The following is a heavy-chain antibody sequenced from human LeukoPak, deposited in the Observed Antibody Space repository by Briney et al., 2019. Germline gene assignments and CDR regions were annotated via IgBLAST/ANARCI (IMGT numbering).Heavy chain of an antibody. Sequence: PSGTLSLTCAVSGGSISSSNWWSGVRQPPGKGLEWIGVIYHSGSTNYNPSLKSRVTISVDKSKNQFSLKLSSVTAADTAVYYCASRYTAMVIGGDYWGQGTLVTVSS. CDR1: GGSISSSNW. J-gene: IGHJ4*02. CDR2: IYHSGST. V-gene: IGHV4-4*02. CDR3: ASRYTAMVIGGDY. D-gene: IGHD5-18*01.